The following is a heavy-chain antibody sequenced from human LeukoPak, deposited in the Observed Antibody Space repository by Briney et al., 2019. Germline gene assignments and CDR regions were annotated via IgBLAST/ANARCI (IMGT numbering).Heavy chain of an antibody. D-gene: IGHD1-14*01. J-gene: IGHJ5*02. CDR1: GGSFSGYY. V-gene: IGHV4-34*01. CDR3: ARHRTRRSGLDP. CDR2: INHSGST. Sequence: PSETLSLTCAVYGGSFSGYYWSWIRQPPGKGLEWIGEINHSGSTNYNPSLKSRVTISVDTSKNQFYLKLSSVTAADTAVYYCARHRTRRSGLDPWGQGTLVTVSS.